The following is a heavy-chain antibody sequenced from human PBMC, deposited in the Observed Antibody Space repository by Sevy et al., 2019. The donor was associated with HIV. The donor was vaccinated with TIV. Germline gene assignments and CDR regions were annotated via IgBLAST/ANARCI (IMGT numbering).Heavy chain of an antibody. CDR1: GFSISSFW. D-gene: IGHD3-16*01. V-gene: IGHV3-7*03. Sequence: GGSLRLSCAASGFSISSFWMNWVRQTPGKGLEWLANINQDGSKRYVVDSVKGRFTISRDNAKNSVYLQLHSLRVEDTAVYYCVRALGGVDAYWGQGTLVTVSS. CDR2: INQDGSKR. J-gene: IGHJ4*02. CDR3: VRALGGVDAY.